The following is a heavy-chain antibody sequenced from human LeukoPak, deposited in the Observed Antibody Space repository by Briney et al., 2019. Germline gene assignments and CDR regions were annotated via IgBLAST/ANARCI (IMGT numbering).Heavy chain of an antibody. CDR2: IIPIFGTA. CDR3: ARGLARTSMVTRGGVRFDY. D-gene: IGHD5-18*01. V-gene: IGHV1-69*13. J-gene: IGHJ4*02. Sequence: SVKVSCKASGGTFNSYAISWVRQAPGQGLEWMGGIIPIFGTANYAQKFQGRVTITADESTSTAYMELSSLRSEDTAVYYCARGLARTSMVTRGGVRFDYWGQGTLVTVS. CDR1: GGTFNSYA.